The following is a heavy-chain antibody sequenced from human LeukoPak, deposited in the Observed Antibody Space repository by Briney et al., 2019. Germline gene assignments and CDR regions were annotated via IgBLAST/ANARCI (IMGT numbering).Heavy chain of an antibody. D-gene: IGHD2-15*01. J-gene: IGHJ4*02. CDR1: GFIFNDYA. V-gene: IGHV3-43*02. Sequence: GGSLRLSCAVSGFIFNDYAMNWVRQAPGKGLEWVSFISGDGRSTYYADSVKGRFTISRDNSRNSLFLQMNSLRLGDTALYYCATDCSGNRCYSLWGPGTLVTVSS. CDR2: ISGDGRST. CDR3: ATDCSGNRCYSL.